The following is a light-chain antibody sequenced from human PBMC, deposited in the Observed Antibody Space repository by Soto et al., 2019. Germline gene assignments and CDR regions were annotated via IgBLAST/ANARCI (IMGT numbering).Light chain of an antibody. CDR3: QQYGA. Sequence: DIQMTQSPSTLSASLGDRVTITFRASASISSWLPWYQQQPGKAPKLLIYKSSILENGVPSRFSGGGSGTEFTLTISSLQPDDFATYYCQQYGAFGQGTKVDIK. CDR2: KSS. V-gene: IGKV1-5*03. CDR1: ASISSW. J-gene: IGKJ1*01.